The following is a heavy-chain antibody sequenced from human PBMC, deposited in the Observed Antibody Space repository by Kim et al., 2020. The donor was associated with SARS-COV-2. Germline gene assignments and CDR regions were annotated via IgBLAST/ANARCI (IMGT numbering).Heavy chain of an antibody. Sequence: NTNYAQKRQGRVTMTTATSTSTAYMELRSLRSDDTAVYYCARDQVGALLHWGQGTLVTVSS. J-gene: IGHJ4*02. V-gene: IGHV1-18*01. CDR3: ARDQVGALLH. CDR2: NT. D-gene: IGHD1-26*01.